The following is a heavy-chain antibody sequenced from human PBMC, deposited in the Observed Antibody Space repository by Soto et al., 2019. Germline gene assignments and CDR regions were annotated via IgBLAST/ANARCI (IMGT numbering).Heavy chain of an antibody. Sequence: GGSLNLSCAASGFAFPSYCMHWVRQAPGKGLVWVSRINSDGSSTSYADSVKGRFTISRDNAKNTLYLQMNSLRAEDTAVYYCARDRAVVPYYYYGMDVWGQGT. D-gene: IGHD6-19*01. V-gene: IGHV3-74*01. CDR1: GFAFPSYC. CDR2: INSDGSST. CDR3: ARDRAVVPYYYYGMDV. J-gene: IGHJ6*02.